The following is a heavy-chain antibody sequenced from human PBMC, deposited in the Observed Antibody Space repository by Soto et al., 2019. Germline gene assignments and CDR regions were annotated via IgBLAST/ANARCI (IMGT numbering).Heavy chain of an antibody. D-gene: IGHD6-6*01. CDR3: ERVGALAARTFDY. J-gene: IGHJ4*02. CDR2: IYYSGST. V-gene: IGHV4-39*07. Sequence: PSETLSLTCTVSGGSISSRSYYWGWIRQPPGKGREWSGSIYYSGSTYYNLSLKSRVTISPDTSENKLSQNLRSMSPANRDVYYCERVGALAARTFDYWSPGTLVTVSS. CDR1: GGSISSRSYY.